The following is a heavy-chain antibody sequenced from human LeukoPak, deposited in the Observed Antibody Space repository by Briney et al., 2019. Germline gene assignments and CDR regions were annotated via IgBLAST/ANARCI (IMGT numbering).Heavy chain of an antibody. CDR2: IYHSGST. CDR3: ARENSYYYGSGSSSSPNKYNWFDP. J-gene: IGHJ5*02. Sequence: SETLSLTCAVSGGSISSSNWWSWVRQPPGKGLEWIGEIYHSGSTNYNPSLKRRVTISVDKSKNQFSLKLSSVTAADTAVYYCARENSYYYGSGSSSSPNKYNWFDPWGQGTLVTVSS. D-gene: IGHD3-10*01. CDR1: GGSISSSNW. V-gene: IGHV4-4*02.